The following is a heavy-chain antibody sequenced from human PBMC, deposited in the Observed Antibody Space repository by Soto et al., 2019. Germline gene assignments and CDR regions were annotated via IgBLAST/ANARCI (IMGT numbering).Heavy chain of an antibody. J-gene: IGHJ4*02. CDR3: ARVPTGKYGVWNY. Sequence: EEQLVESGGGLVQPGGSRRLSWEASGLTFSSYWMNWVRQAPGKGRVWVSRINPGGSITAYADSVKGRFTISRDNAKNTLYLQMNSLRGDDTAVYYCARVPTGKYGVWNYWGQGTLVTVSS. CDR1: GLTFSSYW. V-gene: IGHV3-74*01. CDR2: INPGGSIT. D-gene: IGHD2-8*01.